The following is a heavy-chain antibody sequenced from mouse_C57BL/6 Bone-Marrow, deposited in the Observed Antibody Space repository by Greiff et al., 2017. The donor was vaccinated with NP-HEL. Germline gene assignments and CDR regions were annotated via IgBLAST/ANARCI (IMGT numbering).Heavy chain of an antibody. D-gene: IGHD1-1*01. V-gene: IGHV1-81*01. CDR1: GYTFTSYG. J-gene: IGHJ2*01. CDR3: HYGSSYKDFDY. Sequence: QVQLKESGAELARPGASVKLSCKASGYTFTSYGISWVKQRTGQGLEWIGEIYPRSGNTYYNEKFKGKATLTADKSSSTAYMELRSLTSEDSAVYFCHYGSSYKDFDYWGQGTTLTVSS. CDR2: IYPRSGNT.